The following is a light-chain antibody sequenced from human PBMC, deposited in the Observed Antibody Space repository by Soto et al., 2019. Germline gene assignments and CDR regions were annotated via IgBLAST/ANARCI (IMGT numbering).Light chain of an antibody. CDR1: SNDAGGYYL. J-gene: IGLJ1*01. CDR3: CSYAGHSTDV. Sequence: QSVLTQPASVSGSPGQSITISCTGVSNDAGGYYLVSWYQQHPGQAPKLIIYEDTKRPSGVSSRFSGSTSDNTPSLTISGLQAADEADYYGCSYAGHSTDVFAGGTKVSV. V-gene: IGLV2-23*01. CDR2: EDT.